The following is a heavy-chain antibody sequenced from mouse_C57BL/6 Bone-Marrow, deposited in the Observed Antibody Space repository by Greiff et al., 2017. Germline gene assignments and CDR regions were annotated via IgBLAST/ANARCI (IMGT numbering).Heavy chain of an antibody. J-gene: IGHJ4*01. CDR3: TILLLPDYYAMDY. D-gene: IGHD1-1*01. Sequence: EVKVEESGGGLVQPGGSMKLSCVASGFTFSNYWMNWVRQSPEKGLEWVAQIRLKSDNYATHYAESVKGRFTISRDDSKSSVYLQMNNLRAEDTGIYYCTILLLPDYYAMDYWGQGTSVTVSS. V-gene: IGHV6-3*01. CDR2: IRLKSDNYAT. CDR1: GFTFSNYW.